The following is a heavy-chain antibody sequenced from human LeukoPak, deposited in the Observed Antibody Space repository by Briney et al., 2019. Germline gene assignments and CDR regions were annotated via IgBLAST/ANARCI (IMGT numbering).Heavy chain of an antibody. CDR2: IIPIFGTA. Sequence: SVKVSCKASGGTFSSYAISWVRQAPGQGLKWMGGIIPIFGTANYAQKFRGRVTITADESTSTAYMELSSLRSEDTAVYYCARDRGYCTNGVCYGGYYYYYGMDVWGQGTTVTVSS. CDR1: GGTFSSYA. V-gene: IGHV1-69*13. CDR3: ARDRGYCTNGVCYGGYYYYYGMDV. J-gene: IGHJ6*02. D-gene: IGHD2-8*01.